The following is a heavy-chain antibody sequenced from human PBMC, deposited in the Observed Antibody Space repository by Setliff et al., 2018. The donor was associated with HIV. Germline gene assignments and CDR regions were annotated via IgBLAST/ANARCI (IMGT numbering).Heavy chain of an antibody. J-gene: IGHJ4*02. V-gene: IGHV4-39*07. Sequence: SETLSLTCSVSGGSFSSDSYYWGWIRQFPGKGLEWIGSIYYSGSTYYHPSLRSRVTISVDTSKNQFSLKLSSLTAADTAVYYCASDISPDDGYNRLHYFDYWGQGTLVTVSS. CDR2: IYYSGST. CDR3: ASDISPDDGYNRLHYFDY. CDR1: GGSFSSDSYY. D-gene: IGHD5-12*01.